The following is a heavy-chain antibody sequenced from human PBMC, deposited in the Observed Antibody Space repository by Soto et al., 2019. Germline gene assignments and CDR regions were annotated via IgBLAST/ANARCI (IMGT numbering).Heavy chain of an antibody. V-gene: IGHV4-39*01. CDR1: GGSISSSSYY. D-gene: IGHD6-19*01. J-gene: IGHJ4*02. CDR2: IYYSGST. Sequence: QLQLQESGPGLVKPSETLSLTCTVSGGSISSSSYYWGWIRQPPGKGLEWIGSIYYSGSTYYNPSLKSRVTISVATSKNQFSLKLSCVTAADTAVYYCARLSVADDYWGQGTLVTVSS. CDR3: ARLSVADDY.